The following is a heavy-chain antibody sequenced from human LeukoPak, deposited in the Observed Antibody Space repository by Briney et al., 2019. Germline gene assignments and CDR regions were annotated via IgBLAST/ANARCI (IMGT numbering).Heavy chain of an antibody. Sequence: ASVKVSCKASGYTFTGYYMHWVRRAPGQGLEWMGWINPNSGGTNYAQKFQGRVTMTRDTSISTAYMELSRLRSDDTAVYYCARDPLVGYYYMDVWGKGTTVTVSS. CDR3: ARDPLVGYYYMDV. V-gene: IGHV1-2*02. J-gene: IGHJ6*03. CDR1: GYTFTGYY. CDR2: INPNSGGT.